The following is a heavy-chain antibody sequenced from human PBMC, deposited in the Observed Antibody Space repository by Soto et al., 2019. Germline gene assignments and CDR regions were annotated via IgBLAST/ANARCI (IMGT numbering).Heavy chain of an antibody. Sequence: PSETLSHTCTVSGGSISSSPYFWGWIRQPPGKGLEWIASVSYSGGTYYNPSLKSRVTISVDTSKKQFSLNLTSVTAADTAFYYCSRRAPEGFDPWGQGTQVTVSS. J-gene: IGHJ5*02. V-gene: IGHV4-39*01. CDR2: VSYSGGT. CDR1: GGSISSSPYF. CDR3: SRRAPEGFDP.